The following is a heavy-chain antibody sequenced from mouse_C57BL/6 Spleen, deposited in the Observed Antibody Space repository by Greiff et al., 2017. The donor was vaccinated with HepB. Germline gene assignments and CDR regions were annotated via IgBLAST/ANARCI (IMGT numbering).Heavy chain of an antibody. D-gene: IGHD1-1*01. J-gene: IGHJ3*01. CDR1: GYTFTSYW. CDR2: INPSNGGT. CDR3: ARYYGSSSWFAY. V-gene: IGHV1-53*01. Sequence: QVQLQQPGTELVKPGASVKLSCKASGYTFTSYWMHWVKQRPGQGLEWIGNINPSNGGTNYNEKFKGKATLTADKSSSTAYMELRSLTSEDSAVYFCARYYGSSSWFAYWGQGTLVTVSA.